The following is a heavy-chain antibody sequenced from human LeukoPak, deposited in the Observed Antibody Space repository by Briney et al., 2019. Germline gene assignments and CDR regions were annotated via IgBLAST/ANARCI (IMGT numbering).Heavy chain of an antibody. V-gene: IGHV1-2*02. Sequence: ASVKVSCKASGYTFTAYYMHWVRQAPGQGLEWMGWINPISGGTKYAQTFQGRVTMTTDTSISTAYMDLSRLRSDDTAVYYCARPLLWWPQVGYFDYWGQGTLVTVSS. CDR3: ARPLLWWPQVGYFDY. CDR1: GYTFTAYY. J-gene: IGHJ4*02. CDR2: INPISGGT. D-gene: IGHD4/OR15-4a*01.